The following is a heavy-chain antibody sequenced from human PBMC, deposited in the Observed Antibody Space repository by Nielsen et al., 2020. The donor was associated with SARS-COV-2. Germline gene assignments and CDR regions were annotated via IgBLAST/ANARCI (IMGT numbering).Heavy chain of an antibody. J-gene: IGHJ5*01. D-gene: IGHD3-16*01. CDR2: ISYEGRNR. CDR3: ARNPNYGNEFIIDS. Sequence: LSLTCAASGFDFSHHGIHWVRQAPGKGLEWVAHISYEGRNRGYADSVKGRFTISRDNSKNTGFLQMNSLRPEDTAFYFCARNPNYGNEFIIDSWGQGTLVTVPS. CDR1: GFDFSHHG. V-gene: IGHV3-33*05.